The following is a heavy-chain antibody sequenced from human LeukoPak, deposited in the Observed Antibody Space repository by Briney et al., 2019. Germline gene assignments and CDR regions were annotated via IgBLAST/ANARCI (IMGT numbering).Heavy chain of an antibody. V-gene: IGHV3-33*01. CDR2: IWYDGSNK. J-gene: IGHJ4*02. D-gene: IGHD3-22*01. CDR1: GFTFSSYG. Sequence: GRSLRLSCAASGFTFSSYGMHWVRQAPGKGLEWVAVIWYDGSNKYYADSVKGRFTISRDNSKNTLYLQMNSLRAEDTAVYYCARDGVYYYDSSGYLSLGVFDYWGQGTLVTVSS. CDR3: ARDGVYYYDSSGYLSLGVFDY.